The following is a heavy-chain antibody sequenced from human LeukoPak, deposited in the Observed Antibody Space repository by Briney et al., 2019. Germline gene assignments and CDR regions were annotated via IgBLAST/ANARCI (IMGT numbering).Heavy chain of an antibody. CDR2: ISGSGGST. CDR3: ASLSPWTPYYMDV. D-gene: IGHD1-1*01. J-gene: IGHJ6*03. Sequence: PGGSLRLSCAASGFTFSSYAMSWVRQAPGKGLERVSAISGSGGSTYYADSVKGRFTISRDNSKNTLYLQMNSLRAEDTAVYYCASLSPWTPYYMDVWGKGTTVTVSS. V-gene: IGHV3-23*01. CDR1: GFTFSSYA.